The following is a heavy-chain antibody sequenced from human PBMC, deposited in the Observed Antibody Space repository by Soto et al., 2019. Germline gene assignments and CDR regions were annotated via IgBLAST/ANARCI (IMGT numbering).Heavy chain of an antibody. J-gene: IGHJ4*02. D-gene: IGHD1-1*01. CDR3: ARVEGRPSFYFDY. Sequence: GGSLRLSCAASGFTFSSYSMNWVRQAPGKGLEWVSYISSSSSTIYYADSVKGRFTISRDNAKNSLYLQMNSLRAEDTAVYYCARVEGRPSFYFDYWGQGTLVTVSS. CDR2: ISSSSSTI. CDR1: GFTFSSYS. V-gene: IGHV3-48*01.